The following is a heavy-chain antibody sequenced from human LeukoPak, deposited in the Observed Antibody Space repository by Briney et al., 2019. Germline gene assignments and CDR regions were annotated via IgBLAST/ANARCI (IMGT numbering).Heavy chain of an antibody. Sequence: GGSLRLSCAASGFTFSSYSMNWVRQAPGKGLEWVSSISSSSSYIYYADSVKGRFTISRDNAKNSLYLQMNSLRSDDTAVYYCARDQFGDALHYFDYWGQGTLVTVSS. D-gene: IGHD3-10*01. J-gene: IGHJ4*02. V-gene: IGHV3-21*04. CDR3: ARDQFGDALHYFDY. CDR1: GFTFSSYS. CDR2: ISSSSSYI.